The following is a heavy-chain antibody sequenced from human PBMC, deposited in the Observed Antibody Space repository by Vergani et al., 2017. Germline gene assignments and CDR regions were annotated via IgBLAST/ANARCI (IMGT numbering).Heavy chain of an antibody. D-gene: IGHD6-13*01. CDR2: INPSGGST. V-gene: IGHV1-46*01. CDR3: ARDRNRLAAAGTADPINDY. J-gene: IGHJ4*02. Sequence: QVQLVQSGAEVKKPGASVTVSCKASGYTFTSYYMHWVRQAPGQGLEWMGIINPSGGSTSYAQKFQGRVTMTRDTSTSNVYIALSSVRSEDTAVYYCARDRNRLAAAGTADPINDYWGQGTLVTVSS. CDR1: GYTFTSYY.